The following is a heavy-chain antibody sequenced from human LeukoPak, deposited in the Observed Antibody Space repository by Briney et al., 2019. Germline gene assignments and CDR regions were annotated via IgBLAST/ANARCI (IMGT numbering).Heavy chain of an antibody. J-gene: IGHJ4*02. D-gene: IGHD6-19*01. CDR1: GFTFSGYS. CDR3: ARIGYSSGSVDY. CDR2: ISSSSSYI. Sequence: GGSLRLSCAASGFTFSGYSMNWVRQAPGKGLEWVSSISSSSSYIYYADSVKGRFTISRDNAKNSLYLQMNSLRAEDTAVYYCARIGYSSGSVDYWGQGTLVTVSS. V-gene: IGHV3-21*01.